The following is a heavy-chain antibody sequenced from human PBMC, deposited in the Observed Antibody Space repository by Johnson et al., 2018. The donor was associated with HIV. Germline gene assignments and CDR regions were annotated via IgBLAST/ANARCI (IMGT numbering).Heavy chain of an antibody. CDR2: INWNGGST. CDR3: ARVGWATSDAFDI. V-gene: IGHV3-20*03. D-gene: IGHD5-12*01. J-gene: IGHJ3*02. Sequence: VPGKGLEWVSGINWNGGSTGYADSVKGRFTISRDNAKNSMYLQMNSLRAEDTALYYCARVGWATSDAFDIWDQGTMVTVSS.